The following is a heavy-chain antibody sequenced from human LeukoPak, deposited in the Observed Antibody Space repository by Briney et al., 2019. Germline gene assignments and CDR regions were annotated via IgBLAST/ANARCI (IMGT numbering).Heavy chain of an antibody. V-gene: IGHV1-69*01. D-gene: IGHD5-18*01. CDR2: IIPIFGTA. CDR1: GGTFSSYA. Sequence: SVKVSCKASGGTFSSYAISWVRQPPGQGLEWMGGIIPIFGTANYAQKFQGRVTITADESTSTAYMELSSLRSEDTAVYYCANPGYSYGTFGAFDIWGQGTMVTVSS. CDR3: ANPGYSYGTFGAFDI. J-gene: IGHJ3*02.